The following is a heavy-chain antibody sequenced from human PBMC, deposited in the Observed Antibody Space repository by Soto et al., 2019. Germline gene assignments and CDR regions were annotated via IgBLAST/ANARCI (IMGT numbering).Heavy chain of an antibody. V-gene: IGHV3-23*01. CDR2: ISGSGGSK. D-gene: IGHD2-2*01. CDR3: AKDREFSSSAGAFDI. Sequence: EVQLLESGGGLVQPGGSLRLSCAASGFTFSSYAMSWVRQAPGKGLEWVSAISGSGGSKYYADSVKGRFTISRDTSKNTLHLQMNSLRAEDTAIYYCAKDREFSSSAGAFDIWGQGTLVTVSS. CDR1: GFTFSSYA. J-gene: IGHJ3*02.